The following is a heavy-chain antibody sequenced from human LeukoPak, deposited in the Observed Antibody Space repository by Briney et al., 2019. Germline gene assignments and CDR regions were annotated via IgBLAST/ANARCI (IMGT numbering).Heavy chain of an antibody. CDR2: IRYDGSNK. CDR3: ARDFYQRGD. Sequence: GGSLRLSCAASRFTFRNYGMHWVRQAPGKGLEWVAFIRYDGSNKYYADSVKGRFTISRDNAKNTLYLQLSSLRADDTAIYYCARDFYQRGDWGQGTLVTVSS. D-gene: IGHD2/OR15-2a*01. V-gene: IGHV3-30*02. J-gene: IGHJ4*02. CDR1: RFTFRNYG.